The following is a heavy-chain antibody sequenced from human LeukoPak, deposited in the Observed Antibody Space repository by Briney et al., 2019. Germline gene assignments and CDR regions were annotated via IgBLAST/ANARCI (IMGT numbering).Heavy chain of an antibody. D-gene: IGHD3-3*01. CDR3: AKDDVDYDFWSGYLYYFDY. CDR2: ISGSGGST. V-gene: IGHV3-23*01. Sequence: PGGSLRLSCAASGFTFSSYAMSWVRQAPGKGLEWVSAISGSGGSTYYADSVKGRFTISGDNSKNTLYPQMNSLRAEDTAVYYCAKDDVDYDFWSGYLYYFDYWGQGTLVTVSS. J-gene: IGHJ4*02. CDR1: GFTFSSYA.